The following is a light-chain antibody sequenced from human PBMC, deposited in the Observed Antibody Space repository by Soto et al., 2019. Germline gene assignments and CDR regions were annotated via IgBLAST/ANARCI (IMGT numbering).Light chain of an antibody. CDR2: DAS. V-gene: IGKV3-11*01. CDR3: XXYXXXXALT. Sequence: IMLTQSPATLSLSPGERATLSCRASQSVSRYLAWYQQKPGQAPRLLIYDASNRATGIPARFSGSGSGTEFTLTISSLQSEDFAVYXXXXYXXXXALTFGGGTKVDIK. CDR1: QSVSRY. J-gene: IGKJ4*01.